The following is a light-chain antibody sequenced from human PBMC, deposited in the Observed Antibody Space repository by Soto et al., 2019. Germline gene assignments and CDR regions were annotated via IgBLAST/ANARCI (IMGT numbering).Light chain of an antibody. Sequence: DIQMTQSPSTLSASVGDRVAITCRASQSISSYLNWYQQKPGKAPKXLIYAASNLQSGVPSRFSGSGSGTDFTLTISSLQPEDFATYYCQQSYSTPITLGQGTRLEIK. CDR2: AAS. V-gene: IGKV1-39*01. J-gene: IGKJ5*01. CDR1: QSISSY. CDR3: QQSYSTPIT.